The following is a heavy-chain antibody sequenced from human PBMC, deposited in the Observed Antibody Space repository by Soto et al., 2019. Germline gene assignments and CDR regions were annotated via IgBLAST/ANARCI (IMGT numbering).Heavy chain of an antibody. Sequence: PGGSLRLSCAASGFTFSSYAMHWVRQAPGKGLEWVSYISSSGSTIYYADSVEGRFTISRDNAKNSLYLQMNSLRAEDTAVYYCARGGFGKQWLVRYGMDVWGQGTTVTVSS. J-gene: IGHJ6*02. CDR3: ARGGFGKQWLVRYGMDV. CDR1: GFTFSSYA. V-gene: IGHV3-48*04. D-gene: IGHD6-19*01. CDR2: ISSSGSTI.